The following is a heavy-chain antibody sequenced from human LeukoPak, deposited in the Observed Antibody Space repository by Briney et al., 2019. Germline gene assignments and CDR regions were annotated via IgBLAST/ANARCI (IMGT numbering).Heavy chain of an antibody. V-gene: IGHV3-74*01. D-gene: IGHD3-9*01. Sequence: GGSLRLSCAASGFTFSSYWMHWVRQAPGKGLVWVSRINSDGSSTSYADSVKGRFTISRDNAKNTLYLQMNSLRAEDTAVYYCARENVLRYFDWLPNREPYYYCYMDVWGKGTTVTVSS. CDR2: INSDGSST. J-gene: IGHJ6*03. CDR1: GFTFSSYW. CDR3: ARENVLRYFDWLPNREPYYYCYMDV.